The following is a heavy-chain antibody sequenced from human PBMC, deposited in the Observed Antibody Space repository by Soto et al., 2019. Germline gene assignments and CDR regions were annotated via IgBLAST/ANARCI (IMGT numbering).Heavy chain of an antibody. CDR3: ARDPGLNWFDP. V-gene: IGHV3-74*01. CDR1: GFTFSDYW. CDR2: ISGDGSVR. Sequence: PGGSLRLSCAASGFTFSDYWIHWVRQAPGEGLVWVSRISGDGSVRNYADSVKGRFTISRDNAKNTVYLQMNSLRAEDTAEYYCARDPGLNWFDPWGQGSLVTVSS. J-gene: IGHJ5*02.